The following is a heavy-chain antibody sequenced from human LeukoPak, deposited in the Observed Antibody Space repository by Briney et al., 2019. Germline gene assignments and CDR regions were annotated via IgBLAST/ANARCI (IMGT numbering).Heavy chain of an antibody. V-gene: IGHV3-7*01. CDR1: GFTFSSYW. J-gene: IGHJ5*02. Sequence: GGSLRLSCAASGFTFSSYWMSWIRQAPGKGLEWVASIKQDGSEKYYVDSVKGRFTISRDNAKNSLYLQMNSLRAEDTALYYCARAPGEGWFDPWGQGTLVTVSS. CDR3: ARAPGEGWFDP. D-gene: IGHD4-17*01. CDR2: IKQDGSEK.